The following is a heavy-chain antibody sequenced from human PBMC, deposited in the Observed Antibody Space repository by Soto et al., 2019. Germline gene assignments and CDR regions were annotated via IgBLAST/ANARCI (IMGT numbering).Heavy chain of an antibody. J-gene: IGHJ6*02. CDR2: IYYSGST. CDR3: ARFSYDFWSALGSYGMDV. V-gene: IGHV4-31*03. Sequence: SETLSLTCTVSGGSISSAGYYWSWIRQHPGEGLEWIGYIYYSGSTYYSPSLESRVTISVDTSKNQFALKLSSVTAADTAVYYCARFSYDFWSALGSYGMDVWGQGTTVTVSS. CDR1: GGSISSAGYY. D-gene: IGHD3-3*01.